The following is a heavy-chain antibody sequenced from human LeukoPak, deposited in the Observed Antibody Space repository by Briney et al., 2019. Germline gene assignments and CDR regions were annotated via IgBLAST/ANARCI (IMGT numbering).Heavy chain of an antibody. CDR1: GGSISSYY. Sequence: SETLSLTCTVSGGSISSYYWSWIRQPPGKGLEWIGYIYYSGSTNYNPSLKSRVTISVDMSKNQFSLKLSSVTAADTAVYFCATTPNFGSGYPRYFFDYWGQGILVTVSS. CDR3: ATTPNFGSGYPRYFFDY. J-gene: IGHJ4*02. V-gene: IGHV4-59*12. D-gene: IGHD3-22*01. CDR2: IYYSGST.